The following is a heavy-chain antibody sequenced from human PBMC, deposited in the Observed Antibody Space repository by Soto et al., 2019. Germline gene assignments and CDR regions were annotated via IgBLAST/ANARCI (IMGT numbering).Heavy chain of an antibody. CDR3: VEGWNDF. V-gene: IGHV3-15*01. Sequence: EVQVVESGGDLVEPGGSLRLSCVTSGFMFSSAWMSWVRQGPGKGLEWVARIKSKNDGGAADYAAPVNGRFSISRDDSKCTVCLQMNSLRDEDTALYYCVEGWNDFWGQGTLVTVSS. J-gene: IGHJ4*02. CDR1: GFMFSSAW. D-gene: IGHD1-1*01. CDR2: IKSKNDGGAA.